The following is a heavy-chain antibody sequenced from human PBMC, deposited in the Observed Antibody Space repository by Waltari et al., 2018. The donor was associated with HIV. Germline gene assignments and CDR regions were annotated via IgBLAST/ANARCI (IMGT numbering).Heavy chain of an antibody. CDR3: ARQIWSGRPFGLDV. Sequence: QLQLQESGPGLVKPSEPLSLTCTVSGGSIRSSVYYCVWIRQPPGKGLEWIGSISYSGGTYYSPSLKSRVTISVDTSKNQVSLRLTSVTAADTALYYCARQIWSGRPFGLDVWGQGTTVSVSS. CDR1: GGSIRSSVYY. J-gene: IGHJ6*02. V-gene: IGHV4-39*01. D-gene: IGHD3-3*01. CDR2: ISYSGGT.